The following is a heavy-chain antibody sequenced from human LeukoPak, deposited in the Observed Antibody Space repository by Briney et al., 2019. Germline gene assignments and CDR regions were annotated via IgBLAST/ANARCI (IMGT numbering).Heavy chain of an antibody. D-gene: IGHD3-22*01. CDR1: GFIVSTHY. CDR2: IKQDGSEK. CDR3: ARLELGAYYDSSGHL. J-gene: IGHJ4*02. V-gene: IGHV3-7*01. Sequence: GGSLRLSCAASGFIVSTHYMNWVRQAPGKGLEWVANIKQDGSEKYYVDSVKGRFTISRDNAKNSLYLQMNSLRAEDTAVYYCARLELGAYYDSSGHLWGQGTLVTVSS.